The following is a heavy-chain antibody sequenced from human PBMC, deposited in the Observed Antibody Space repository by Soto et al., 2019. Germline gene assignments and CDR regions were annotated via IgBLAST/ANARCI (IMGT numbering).Heavy chain of an antibody. CDR3: ASVVRGAAGPSCYYCMHX. CDR2: IDYSGST. V-gene: IGHV4-59*01. Sequence: SETLSLTCTVSGGSISSYYWSWIRQPPGKGLEWILYIDYSGSTNYNPSLKSRVTISVDTSKNQFSLKLSSVTAADTAVYYCASVVRGAAGPSCYYCMHXWGKATTVTFSX. D-gene: IGHD6-13*01. J-gene: IGHJ6*04. CDR1: GGSISSYY.